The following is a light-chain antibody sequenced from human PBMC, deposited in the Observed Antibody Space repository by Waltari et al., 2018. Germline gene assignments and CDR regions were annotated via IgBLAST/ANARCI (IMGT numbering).Light chain of an antibody. Sequence: DGSTILYWCLLRRGQVPRLLIYPLSFRASGVPDRFIGTGSGSNFSLKISRVEAEDVGIYYCMQRLEFPYTFGQGTRL. CDR3: MQRLEFPYT. CDR2: PLS. V-gene: IGKV2-40*01. CDR1: DGSTI. J-gene: IGKJ2*01.